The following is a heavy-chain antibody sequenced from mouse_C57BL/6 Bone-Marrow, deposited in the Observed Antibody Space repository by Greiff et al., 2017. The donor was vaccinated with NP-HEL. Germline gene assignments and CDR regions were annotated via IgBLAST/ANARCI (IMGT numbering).Heavy chain of an antibody. CDR2: ISSGGDYI. J-gene: IGHJ2*01. CDR1: GFTFSSYA. D-gene: IGHD1-1*02. Sequence: EVQLQESGEGLVKPGGSLKLSCAASGFTFSSYAMSWVRQTPEKRLEWVAYISSGGDYIYYADTVKGRFTISRDNARNTLYLQMSSLKSEDTAMYYCTRVTTVVPFDYWGQGTTLTVSS. CDR3: TRVTTVVPFDY. V-gene: IGHV5-9-1*02.